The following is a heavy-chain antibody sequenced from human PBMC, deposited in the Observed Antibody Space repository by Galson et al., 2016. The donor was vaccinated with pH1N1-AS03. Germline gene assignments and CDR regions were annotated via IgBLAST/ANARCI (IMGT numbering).Heavy chain of an antibody. Sequence: SVKVSCKASGGTFSSYAISWVRQAPGQGLEWMGGIIAMFGTANYAQKVQGRVTITADKSTSTAYMELSSLRSEDTDVYYCARDANYDFWSGHDAFDIWGQGTMVTVSS. V-gene: IGHV1-69*06. CDR3: ARDANYDFWSGHDAFDI. D-gene: IGHD3-3*01. J-gene: IGHJ3*02. CDR2: IIAMFGTA. CDR1: GGTFSSYA.